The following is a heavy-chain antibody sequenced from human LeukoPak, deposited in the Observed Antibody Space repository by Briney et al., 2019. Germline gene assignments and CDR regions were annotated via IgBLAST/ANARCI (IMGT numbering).Heavy chain of an antibody. CDR1: GFTFSSYA. Sequence: PEGSLRLSCSASGFTFSSYAMHWVRQAPGKGLEYVSAISSNGGSTYYADSVKGRFTISRDNSKNTLYLQMSSLRAEDTAVYYCVKGSGATTARGDVWGKGTTVTVSS. CDR2: ISSNGGST. D-gene: IGHD5-12*01. V-gene: IGHV3-64D*06. CDR3: VKGSGATTARGDV. J-gene: IGHJ6*04.